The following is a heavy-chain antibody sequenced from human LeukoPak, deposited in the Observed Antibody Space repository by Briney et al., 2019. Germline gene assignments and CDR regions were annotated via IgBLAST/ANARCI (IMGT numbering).Heavy chain of an antibody. Sequence: PGRSLRLSCAASGFTFSSYGMHWVRQAPGKGLEWVAVISYDGSNKYYADSVKGRFTIPRDNSKNTLYLQMNSLRAEDTAVYYCAKDPDSSGWYYFDYWGQGTLVTVSS. D-gene: IGHD6-19*01. CDR3: AKDPDSSGWYYFDY. J-gene: IGHJ4*02. CDR1: GFTFSSYG. V-gene: IGHV3-30*18. CDR2: ISYDGSNK.